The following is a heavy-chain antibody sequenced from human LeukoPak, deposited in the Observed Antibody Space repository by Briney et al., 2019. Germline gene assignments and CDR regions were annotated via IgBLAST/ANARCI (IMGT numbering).Heavy chain of an antibody. CDR1: GGSITSYY. V-gene: IGHV4-59*01. J-gene: IGHJ5*02. Sequence: SETLSLTCTVSGGSITSYYWSWIRQPPGKGPEWIGYIYYSGSTNYSPSLKSRVTISVDTSKNQFSLKLSSVTAADTAVYYCARVPLLRRFDPWGQGTLVIVSS. CDR3: ARVPLLRRFDP. CDR2: IYYSGST.